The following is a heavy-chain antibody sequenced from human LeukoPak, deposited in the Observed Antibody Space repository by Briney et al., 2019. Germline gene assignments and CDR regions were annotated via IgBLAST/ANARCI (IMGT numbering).Heavy chain of an antibody. D-gene: IGHD6-13*01. CDR3: ASSSSSWYPFDY. J-gene: IGHJ4*02. CDR2: IIPIFGTA. CDR1: GGTFSSYA. Sequence: ASVKVPCKASGGTFSSYAISWVRQAPGQGLEWMGGIIPIFGTANYAQKFQGRVTITADESTSTAYMELSSLRSEDTAVYYCASSSSSWYPFDYWGQGTLVTVSS. V-gene: IGHV1-69*01.